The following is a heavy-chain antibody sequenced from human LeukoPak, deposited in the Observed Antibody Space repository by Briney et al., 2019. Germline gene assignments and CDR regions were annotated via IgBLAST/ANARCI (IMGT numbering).Heavy chain of an antibody. Sequence: SETLSLTCTVPGCSISSHYCGSIRQPPGKGLEWNRYIYYRGSTNYNPSLNSRVTISVDTSTNQSSMKLSSVTAADTAVYYCARDGAAGSTLYYYYYGMDVWGQGTTVTVSS. CDR3: ARDGAAGSTLYYYYYGMDV. V-gene: IGHV4-59*11. CDR2: IYYRGST. CDR1: GCSISSHY. D-gene: IGHD6-13*01. J-gene: IGHJ6*02.